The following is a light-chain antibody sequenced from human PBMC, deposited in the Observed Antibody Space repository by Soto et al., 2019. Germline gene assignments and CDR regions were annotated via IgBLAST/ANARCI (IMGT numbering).Light chain of an antibody. V-gene: IGLV2-8*01. J-gene: IGLJ1*01. Sequence: QPVLTQPPSASGSPGQSVTISCTGTSSDIGTYDYVSWYQHLPDKAPKLIIYEVSKRPSGVPDRFSGSKSGNTASLTVSGLQAEDEGDYYCCSYGGGNNFYVFGSETKVTVL. CDR3: CSYGGGNNFYV. CDR1: SSDIGTYDY. CDR2: EVS.